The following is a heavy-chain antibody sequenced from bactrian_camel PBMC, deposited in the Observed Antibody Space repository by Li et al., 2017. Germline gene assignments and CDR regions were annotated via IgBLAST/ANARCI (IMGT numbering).Heavy chain of an antibody. J-gene: IGHJ4*01. CDR3: AAGSIVCPDMPWTY. CDR2: ISTSDGAT. Sequence: DVQLVESGGGSVQAGGSLRLSCKAPRHVYGKCMGWFRQAAGKGREGVAAISTSDGATHYANSVKGRFTISQDNAKNTLYLQMNSLKPEDTAMYYCAAGSIVCPDMPWTYWGQGTQVTVS. D-gene: IGHD3*01. V-gene: IGHV3S66*01. CDR1: RHVYGKC.